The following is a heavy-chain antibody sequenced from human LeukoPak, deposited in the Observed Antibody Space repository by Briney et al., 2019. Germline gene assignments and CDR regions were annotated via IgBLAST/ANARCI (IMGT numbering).Heavy chain of an antibody. CDR1: GFTFSSYS. Sequence: GGSLRLSCAASGFTFSSYSMNWVRQAPGKGLEWVSAISGSGGSTYYADSVKGRFTISRDNSKNTLYLQMNSLRAEDTAVYYCAKDSSGRLDYWGQGTLVTVSS. D-gene: IGHD6-25*01. J-gene: IGHJ4*02. V-gene: IGHV3-23*01. CDR2: ISGSGGST. CDR3: AKDSSGRLDY.